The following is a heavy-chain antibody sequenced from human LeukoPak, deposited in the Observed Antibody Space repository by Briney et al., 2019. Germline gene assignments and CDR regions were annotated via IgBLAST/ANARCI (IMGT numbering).Heavy chain of an antibody. V-gene: IGHV1-24*01. Sequence: ASVKVSCKVSGYTLTELSMHWVRQAPGKGLEWMGGFDPEDGETIYAQKFQGRVTMTEDTSTDTAYMELSSLRSEATAVYYCATDGYGVFSLGYWGQGTLVTVSS. CDR1: GYTLTELS. J-gene: IGHJ4*02. D-gene: IGHD5/OR15-5a*01. CDR2: FDPEDGET. CDR3: ATDGYGVFSLGY.